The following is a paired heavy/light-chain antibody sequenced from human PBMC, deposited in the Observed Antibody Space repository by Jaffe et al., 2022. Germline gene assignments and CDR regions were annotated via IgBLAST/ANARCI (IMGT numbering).Light chain of an antibody. J-gene: IGLJ2*01. V-gene: IGLV2-11*01. CDR2: VVD. CDR3: CSYAGSYTFVL. CDR1: SSDVGNWNY. Sequence: QSALTQPRSVSGSPGQSVTISCTGTSSDVGNWNYVSWYQQYPGKAPKLLIYVVDKRPSGVPDRFSGSKSGNTASLTISGLQADDEADYYCCSYAGSYTFVLFGGGTKLTVL.
Heavy chain of an antibody. CDR2: ISSSGSTK. CDR3: AVSYSSGWFDH. J-gene: IGHJ5*02. Sequence: QEQLVASGGGLVKPGGSVRLSCGASGLSLSGSYMSWIRQAPGKGLEWVSYISSSGSTKIYADSVKGRLTVSRDNAMNSLYLQIDSLRAEDTAVYYCAVSYSSGWFDHWGQGTLVTVSS. CDR1: GLSLSGSY. V-gene: IGHV3-11*01. D-gene: IGHD6-19*01.